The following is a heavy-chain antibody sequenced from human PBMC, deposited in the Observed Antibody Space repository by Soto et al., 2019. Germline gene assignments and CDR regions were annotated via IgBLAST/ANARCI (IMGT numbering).Heavy chain of an antibody. CDR2: ISAYNGNT. CDR1: GYTFTSYG. CDR3: ARDGNNHYDILTGYSYYYYGMDV. Sequence: ASVKVSCKASGYTFTSYGISWVRQAPGQGLEWMGWISAYNGNTNYAQKLQGRVTMTTDTSTSTAYMELRSLRSDDTAVYYCARDGNNHYDILTGYSYYYYGMDVWGQGTTVTVSS. V-gene: IGHV1-18*01. D-gene: IGHD3-9*01. J-gene: IGHJ6*02.